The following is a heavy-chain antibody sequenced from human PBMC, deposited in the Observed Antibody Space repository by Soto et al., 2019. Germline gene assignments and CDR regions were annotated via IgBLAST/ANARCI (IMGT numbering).Heavy chain of an antibody. V-gene: IGHV3-23*01. J-gene: IGHJ4*02. Sequence: GGSLILSCAASEFTFSTYAMSWVRQAPGKGLEWVSAISGSGGSTYYADSVKGRFTISRDNAKNSLYLQMNSLRAEDTAVYYCARDLASTTIPNYWGQGTLVTVSS. D-gene: IGHD4-17*01. CDR2: ISGSGGST. CDR3: ARDLASTTIPNY. CDR1: EFTFSTYA.